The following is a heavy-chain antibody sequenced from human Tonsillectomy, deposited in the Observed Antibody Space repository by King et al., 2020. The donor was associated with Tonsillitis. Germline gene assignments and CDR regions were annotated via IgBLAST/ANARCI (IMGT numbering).Heavy chain of an antibody. CDR1: GFTFSTYG. D-gene: IGHD3-9*01. J-gene: IGHJ4*02. CDR2: ISSSSSYI. V-gene: IGHV3-21*01. CDR3: ARDSRPNDDILNGYSEEPFDY. Sequence: EVQLVESGGGLVKPGGSLRLSCAASGFTFSTYGVNWVRQAPGKGLQWVSFISSSSSYIFYADSVKGRFTISRDNAKNSVYLEMNSLRAEDTAVYYCARDSRPNDDILNGYSEEPFDYWGQGTLVTVSS.